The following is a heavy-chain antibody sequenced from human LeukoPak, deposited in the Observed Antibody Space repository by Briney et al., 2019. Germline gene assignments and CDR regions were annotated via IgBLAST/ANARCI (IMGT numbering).Heavy chain of an antibody. CDR2: INPNSGNT. CDR3: ARVNYYDSSGYYYGLANYFDY. J-gene: IGHJ4*02. CDR1: GYTFTHYY. Sequence: ASVKVSCKASGYTFTHYYMHWVRQAPGQGLEWMGWINPNSGNTNYVQKFQGRVTMTRDTSIRTAYMELSRLRSDDTAVYYCARVNYYDSSGYYYGLANYFDYWGQGTLVTVSS. D-gene: IGHD3-22*01. V-gene: IGHV1-2*02.